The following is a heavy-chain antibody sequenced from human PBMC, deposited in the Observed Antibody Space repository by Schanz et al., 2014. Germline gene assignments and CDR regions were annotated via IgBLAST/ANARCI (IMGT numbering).Heavy chain of an antibody. CDR2: ISSTSTYL. Sequence: VQLVESGGGVVQPGRSLRLSCAASGFTMITYAMHWVRQPPGKGLEWVSSISSTSTYLYYADSVKGRFTISRDSARNSLYLQMSSLRAEDTAVYYCARGTPFLCDYWGQGTLVTVSS. CDR3: ARGTPFLCDY. CDR1: GFTMITYA. J-gene: IGHJ4*02. V-gene: IGHV3-21*01. D-gene: IGHD3-16*01.